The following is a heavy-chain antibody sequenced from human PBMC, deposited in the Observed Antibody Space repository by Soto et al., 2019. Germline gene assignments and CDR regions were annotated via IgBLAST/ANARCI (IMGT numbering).Heavy chain of an antibody. CDR1: GFTFSSFA. D-gene: IGHD3-10*02. Sequence: QVQLVESGGGVVQPGRSLRLSCAASGFTFSSFAFHWVRQAPGKGLEWVAVISYDGSNKYYADSVKGRFTISRDNSKNTLYLQMNSPRAEDTAVFYWAKDIEDYQCSGSYPSGIDYWGQGTLVTVSS. V-gene: IGHV3-30-3*01. J-gene: IGHJ4*02. CDR2: ISYDGSNK. CDR3: AKDIEDYQCSGSYPSGIDY.